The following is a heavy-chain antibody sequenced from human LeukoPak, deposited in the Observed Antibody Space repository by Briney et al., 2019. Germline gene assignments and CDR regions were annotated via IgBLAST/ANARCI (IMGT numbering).Heavy chain of an antibody. V-gene: IGHV4-4*07. CDR1: GGSISSYY. CDR2: IYTSGST. CDR3: ARDTGRITIFGVPANFYYYYGMDV. J-gene: IGHJ6*02. Sequence: SETLSLTCTVSGGSISSYYWSWIRQPAGKGLGWIGRIYTSGSTNYNPSLKSRVTMSVDTSKNQFSLKLSSVTAADTAVYYCARDTGRITIFGVPANFYYYYGMDVWGQGTTVTVSS. D-gene: IGHD3-3*01.